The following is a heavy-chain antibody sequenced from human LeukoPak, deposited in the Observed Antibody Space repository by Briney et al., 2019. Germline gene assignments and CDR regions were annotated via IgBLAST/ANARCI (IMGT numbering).Heavy chain of an antibody. CDR2: INAGNGNT. J-gene: IGHJ4*02. CDR1: GYTFTTYG. D-gene: IGHD3-22*01. Sequence: ASVKVSCKASGYTFTTYGIHWVRQAPGQRLEWMGWINAGNGNTKYSQELQGRVTISRDTSASTVYMELSSLRSEDMAVYYCARAPLYFYDSTWQEVGLDYWGQGTLVTVSS. V-gene: IGHV1-3*03. CDR3: ARAPLYFYDSTWQEVGLDY.